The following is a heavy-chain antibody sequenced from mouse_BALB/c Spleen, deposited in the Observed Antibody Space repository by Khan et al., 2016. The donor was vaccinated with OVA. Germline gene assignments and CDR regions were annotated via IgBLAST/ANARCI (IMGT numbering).Heavy chain of an antibody. CDR2: IWAGGDT. CDR3: ARDRNYDNYGAMDY. V-gene: IGHV2-9*02. Sequence: QVQLKQSGPGLVAPSQSLSIICTVSGFSFTSNGVHWVRQPPGKGLEWLGVIWAGGDTNYNSALMSRLSISKYKSKTQAFLKMNSLQTDDTDMYYCARDRNYDNYGAMDYWGQGTSVTVSS. D-gene: IGHD2-1*01. CDR1: GFSFTSNG. J-gene: IGHJ4*01.